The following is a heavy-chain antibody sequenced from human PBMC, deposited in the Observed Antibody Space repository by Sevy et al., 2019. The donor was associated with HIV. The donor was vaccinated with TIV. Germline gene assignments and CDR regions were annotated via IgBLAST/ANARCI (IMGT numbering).Heavy chain of an antibody. J-gene: IGHJ4*02. Sequence: GGSLRLSCAASRFAFSSYAVHWVRQAPGKGLEWVAFISHDGTNTDYAASVKGRFTISRDNSRNTLHLDISSLRLEDTAVYYYAVGERFFLYWGQGTLVTVSS. CDR1: RFAFSSYA. V-gene: IGHV3-30*14. CDR3: AVGERFFLY. D-gene: IGHD1-26*01. CDR2: ISHDGTNT.